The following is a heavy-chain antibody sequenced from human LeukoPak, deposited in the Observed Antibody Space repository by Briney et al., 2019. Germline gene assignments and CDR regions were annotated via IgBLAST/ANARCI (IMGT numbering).Heavy chain of an antibody. CDR2: IIPIFGTA. CDR1: GGTFSSYA. D-gene: IGHD5-24*01. J-gene: IGHJ4*02. CDR3: ARDVIEMATFDY. Sequence: SVKVSCKASGGTFSSYAIGWVRQAPGQGLEWMGGIIPIFGTANYAQKFQGRVTITTDESTSTAYMELSSLRFEDTAVYYCARDVIEMATFDYWGQGTLVTVSS. V-gene: IGHV1-69*05.